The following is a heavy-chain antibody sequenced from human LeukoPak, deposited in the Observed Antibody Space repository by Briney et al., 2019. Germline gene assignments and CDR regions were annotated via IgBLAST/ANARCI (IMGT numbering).Heavy chain of an antibody. CDR2: INHSGST. Sequence: PSETLSLTCAVYGGSFSGYYWSWIRQPPGKGLEWIGEINHSGSTNYNPSLKSRVTISVDTSKSQFSLKLSSVTAADMAVYYCARDRYFDWLEFDYWGQGTLVTVSS. CDR1: GGSFSGYY. CDR3: ARDRYFDWLEFDY. D-gene: IGHD3-9*01. J-gene: IGHJ4*02. V-gene: IGHV4-34*01.